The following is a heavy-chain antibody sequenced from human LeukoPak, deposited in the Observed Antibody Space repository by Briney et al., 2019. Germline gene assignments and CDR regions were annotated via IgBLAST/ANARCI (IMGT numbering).Heavy chain of an antibody. CDR3: ARVEGNLWFGELLKYYYYYMDV. Sequence: SVKVSCKASGGTFSSYAISWVRQAPGQGLEWMGGIIPIFGTANYAQKLQGRVTMTTDTSTSTAYMELRSLRSDDTAVYYCARVEGNLWFGELLKYYYYYMDVWGKGTTVTVSS. CDR2: IIPIFGTA. D-gene: IGHD3-10*01. V-gene: IGHV1-69*05. CDR1: GGTFSSYA. J-gene: IGHJ6*03.